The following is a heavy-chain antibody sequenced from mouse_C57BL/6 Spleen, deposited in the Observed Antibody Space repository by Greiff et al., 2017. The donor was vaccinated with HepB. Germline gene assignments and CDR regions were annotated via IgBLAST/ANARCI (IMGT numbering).Heavy chain of an antibody. J-gene: IGHJ3*01. CDR1: GYTFTDYE. CDR3: TRGRTQAY. V-gene: IGHV1-15*01. Sequence: VQLQQSGAELVRPGASVTLSCKASGYTFTDYEMHWVKQTPVHGLAWIGAIDPETGGTAYNQKFKGKAILTADKSSSTAYMELRSLTSEDSAVYYCTRGRTQAYWGQGTLVTVSA. CDR2: IDPETGGT.